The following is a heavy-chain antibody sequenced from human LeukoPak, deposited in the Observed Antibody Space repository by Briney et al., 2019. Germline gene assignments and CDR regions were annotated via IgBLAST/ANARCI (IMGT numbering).Heavy chain of an antibody. V-gene: IGHV4-61*01. CDR1: GGSVSSGSYY. D-gene: IGHD6-6*01. J-gene: IGHJ6*02. CDR3: ARRPPWRRPYYYGMDV. CDR2: IYYSGST. Sequence: PSETLSLTCTVSGGSVSSGSYYWSWVRQPPGKGLEWLGYIYYSGSTNYNPSPKSRVTISVDTSKNQFSLKLSSVTAADTAVYYCARRPPWRRPYYYGMDVWGQGTTVTVPS.